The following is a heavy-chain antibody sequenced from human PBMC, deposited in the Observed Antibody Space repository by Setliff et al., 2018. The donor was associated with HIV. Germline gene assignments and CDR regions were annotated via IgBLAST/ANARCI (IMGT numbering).Heavy chain of an antibody. CDR1: GGSISSHY. CDR2: IDYSGST. J-gene: IGHJ6*03. CDR3: ARAFFFDTSGYRSYYHYMDV. D-gene: IGHD3-22*01. V-gene: IGHV4-59*11. Sequence: SETLSLTCTVSGGSISSHYWTWSRQPPGRGLEWIGYIDYSGSTNQNPSRKSRVTMSVDTSKNQFSLRLSSVTAADTATYYCARAFFFDTSGYRSYYHYMDVWGKGTTVTVSS.